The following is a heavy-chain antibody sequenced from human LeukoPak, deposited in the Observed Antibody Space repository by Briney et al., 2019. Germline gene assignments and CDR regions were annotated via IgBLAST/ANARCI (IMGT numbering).Heavy chain of an antibody. D-gene: IGHD6-13*01. J-gene: IGHJ4*02. CDR1: GFTVSSNY. Sequence: QPGRSLRLSCAASGFTVSSNYMSWVRQAPGKGLEWVSVIYSGGTTYYADSVKGRFTISRDNSKNTLYLRMNSLRAEDTAVYFCARGGAAGSFDYWGQGSLVTVSS. V-gene: IGHV3-66*01. CDR3: ARGGAAGSFDY. CDR2: IYSGGTT.